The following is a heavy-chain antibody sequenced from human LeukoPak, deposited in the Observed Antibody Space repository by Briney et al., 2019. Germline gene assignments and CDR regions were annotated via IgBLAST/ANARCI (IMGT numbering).Heavy chain of an antibody. J-gene: IGHJ6*03. V-gene: IGHV4-34*01. CDR1: GGSFNGYY. D-gene: IGHD2-15*01. Sequence: SETLSLTCAVYGGSFNGYYWSWIRQPPGKGLEWIGEVNPSRSSNYNPSLKSRLTISVDKSKKQFSLILSSVTAADTAVYYCARRRYCSGGSCYLRGYMDVWGKGTTVTISS. CDR3: ARRRYCSGGSCYLRGYMDV. CDR2: VNPSRSS.